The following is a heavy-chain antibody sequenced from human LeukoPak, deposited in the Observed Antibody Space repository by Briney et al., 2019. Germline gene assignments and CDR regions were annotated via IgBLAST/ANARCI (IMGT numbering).Heavy chain of an antibody. CDR1: GFTFSSYA. CDR2: ISGSGGST. V-gene: IGHV3-23*01. Sequence: GGSLRLSCAASGFTFSSYALCWVRQAPGKGLEWVSAISGSGGSTYYADSVKGRFTISRDNSKNTLYLQMNSMRAEDTAVYYCAKDGDIVVVPAAMEEYFQHWGQGTLVTVSS. D-gene: IGHD2-2*01. J-gene: IGHJ1*01. CDR3: AKDGDIVVVPAAMEEYFQH.